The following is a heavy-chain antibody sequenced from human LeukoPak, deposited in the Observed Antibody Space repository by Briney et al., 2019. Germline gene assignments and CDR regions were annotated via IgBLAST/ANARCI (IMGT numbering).Heavy chain of an antibody. D-gene: IGHD1-20*01. CDR3: TRDANWRNAFDI. CDR2: INSDGSST. CDR1: GNYW. V-gene: IGHV3-74*01. Sequence: SRGSLRLSCAASGNYWMHWVRQAPGKGLVWVSRINSDGSSTSYADSVKGRFTISRDNAKNTLYLQMNSLRAEDTAVYYCTRDANWRNAFDIWGQGTLVTVSS. J-gene: IGHJ3*02.